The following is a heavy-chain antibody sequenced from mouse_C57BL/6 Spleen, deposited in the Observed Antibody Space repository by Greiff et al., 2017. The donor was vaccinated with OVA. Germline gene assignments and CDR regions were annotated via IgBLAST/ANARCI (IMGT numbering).Heavy chain of an antibody. CDR2: IYPGSGST. D-gene: IGHD1-1*01. CDR1: GYTFTSYW. J-gene: IGHJ4*01. V-gene: IGHV1-55*01. Sequence: QVHVKQPGAELVKPGASVKMSCKASGYTFTSYWITWVKQRPGQGLEWIGDIYPGSGSTNYNEKFKSKATLTVDTSSSTAYMQLSSLTSEDSAVYYCARYGSSSYYYAMDYWGQGTSVTVSS. CDR3: ARYGSSSYYYAMDY.